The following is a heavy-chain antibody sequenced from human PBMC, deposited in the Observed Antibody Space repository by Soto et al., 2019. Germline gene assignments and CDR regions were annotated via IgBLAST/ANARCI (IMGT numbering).Heavy chain of an antibody. D-gene: IGHD2-2*01. Sequence: EVQLLESGGGLVQPGGSLRLSCAASGFTFSSYAMSWVRQAPGKGLEWVSGISGGGGSTFYADSVKGRFTISRDNSKNTLDLQINSLRAEDTAVYYCAKGGYCSSSSCRTIYYFDYWGQGTLVTVSS. CDR1: GFTFSSYA. J-gene: IGHJ4*02. CDR2: ISGGGGST. CDR3: AKGGYCSSSSCRTIYYFDY. V-gene: IGHV3-23*01.